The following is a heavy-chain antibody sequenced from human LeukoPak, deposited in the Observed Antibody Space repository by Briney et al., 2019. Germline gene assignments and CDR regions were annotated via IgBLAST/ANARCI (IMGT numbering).Heavy chain of an antibody. CDR2: IYYSGST. D-gene: IGHD1-1*01. Sequence: TSETLSLTCTVSGGSISSSNYYWGWIRQPPGKGLERIGSIYYSGSTYYNPSLKSRVTISVDTSKNQFSLKLSSVTAADTAVYYCARASHWNQLHYFDYWGQGTLVTVSS. V-gene: IGHV4-39*07. J-gene: IGHJ4*02. CDR1: GGSISSSNYY. CDR3: ARASHWNQLHYFDY.